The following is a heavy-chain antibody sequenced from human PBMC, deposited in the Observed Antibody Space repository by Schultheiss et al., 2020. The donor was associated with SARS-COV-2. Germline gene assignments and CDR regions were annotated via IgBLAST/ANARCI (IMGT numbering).Heavy chain of an antibody. CDR1: GGSISSYY. CDR2: IYYSGST. V-gene: IGHV4-59*01. Sequence: SETLSLTCTVSGGSISSYYWSWIRQPPGKGLEWIGYIYYSGSTNYNPSLKSRVTISVHTSKNQFSLKLSSVTAADTAVYYCARAAPYKGYYYGMDVWGQGTTVTVSS. J-gene: IGHJ6*02. CDR3: ARAAPYKGYYYGMDV. D-gene: IGHD1-14*01.